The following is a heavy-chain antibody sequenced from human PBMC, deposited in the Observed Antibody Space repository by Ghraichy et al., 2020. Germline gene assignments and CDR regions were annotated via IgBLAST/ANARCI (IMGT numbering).Heavy chain of an antibody. D-gene: IGHD6-13*01. CDR2: IYYSGST. CDR1: GGSISSSSYY. CDR3: AIHRGGSSSWYSPYYYYGMDV. Sequence: SETLSLTCTVSGGSISSSSYYWGWIRQPPGKGLEWIGSIYYSGSTYYNPSLKSRVTISVDTSKNQFSLKLSSVTAADTAVYYCAIHRGGSSSWYSPYYYYGMDVWGQGTTVTVSS. J-gene: IGHJ6*02. V-gene: IGHV4-39*01.